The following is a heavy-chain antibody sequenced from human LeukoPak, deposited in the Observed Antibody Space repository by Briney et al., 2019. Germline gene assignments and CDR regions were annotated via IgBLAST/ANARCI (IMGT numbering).Heavy chain of an antibody. CDR1: GGSINSGAYS. CDR2: IYHSGST. Sequence: PSQTLSLTCAVSGGSINSGAYSWSWIRQPPGKGLEWIGYIYHSGSTYYNPSLKSRVTISVDRSKNQFSLKLSSVTAADTAVYYCARAVDTAKVNWGQGTLVTVSS. D-gene: IGHD5-18*01. J-gene: IGHJ4*02. V-gene: IGHV4-30-2*01. CDR3: ARAVDTAKVN.